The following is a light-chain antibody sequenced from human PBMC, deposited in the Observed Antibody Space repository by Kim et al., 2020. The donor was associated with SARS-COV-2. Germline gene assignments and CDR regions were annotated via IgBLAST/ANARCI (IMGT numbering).Light chain of an antibody. CDR1: KVGDKY. CDR3: QAWDSNTVV. V-gene: IGLV3-1*01. CDR2: QGK. Sequence: VSPGQTASIICSGEKVGDKYASWYQQKPGQSPVVVIYQGKNRPSGIPERFSGSSSGNTATLTISETQAMDEADYYCQAWDSNTVVFGGGTQLTVL. J-gene: IGLJ2*01.